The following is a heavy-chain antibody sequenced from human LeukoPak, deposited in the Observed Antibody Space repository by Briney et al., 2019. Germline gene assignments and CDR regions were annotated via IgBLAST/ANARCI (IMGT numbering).Heavy chain of an antibody. CDR1: GFTFRSYA. CDR3: ARDLDYGGKSNFDY. J-gene: IGHJ4*02. CDR2: ISSTSGNI. V-gene: IGHV3-21*01. D-gene: IGHD4-23*01. Sequence: GRSLRLSCAASGFTFRSYAMNWVRQAPGKGLEWVSSISSTSGNIYYADSVKGRFTISRDNAKQSLYLQMNSLRAEDTAVYYCARDLDYGGKSNFDYWGQGTLVTVSS.